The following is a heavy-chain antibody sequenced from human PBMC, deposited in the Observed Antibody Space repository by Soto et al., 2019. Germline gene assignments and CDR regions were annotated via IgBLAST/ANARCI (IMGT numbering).Heavy chain of an antibody. J-gene: IGHJ4*02. Sequence: QVQLQESGPGLVKPSQTLSLTCTVSGGSISSGGYYWSWLRQHPGKGLEWIGYIYYSGCTYYNPSLKSRVTISVDTSKNQFSLKLSSVTAADTAVYYCARGQAVTTFHYWGQGTLVTVSS. V-gene: IGHV4-31*03. D-gene: IGHD4-17*01. CDR3: ARGQAVTTFHY. CDR2: IYYSGCT. CDR1: GGSISSGGYY.